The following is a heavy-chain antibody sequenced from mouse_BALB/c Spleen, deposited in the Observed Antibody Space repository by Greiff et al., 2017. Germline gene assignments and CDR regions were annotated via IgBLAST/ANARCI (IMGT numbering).Heavy chain of an antibody. CDR3: ASPLTGTGFAY. J-gene: IGHJ3*01. CDR1: GYTFTDYN. CDR2: IYPYNGGT. D-gene: IGHD4-1*01. V-gene: IGHV1S29*02. Sequence: VQLQQSGPELVKPGASVKISCKASGYTFTDYNMHWVKQSHGKSLEWIGYIYPYNGGTGYNQKFKSKATLTVDNSSSTAYMELRSLTSEDSAVYDCASPLTGTGFAYWGQGTLVTVSA.